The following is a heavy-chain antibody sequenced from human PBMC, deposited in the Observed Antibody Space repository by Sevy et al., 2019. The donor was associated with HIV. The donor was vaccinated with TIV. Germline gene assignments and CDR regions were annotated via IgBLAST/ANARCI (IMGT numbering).Heavy chain of an antibody. Sequence: GGSLRLSCAASGFTFSSYVMHWARQAPGKGLESVSAISSTGGNTYYIDSVKGRFTISRDNSKNTMYLQMDSLRVECMAVYNCVRRGTAGSYDYWGQGALVTVSS. CDR1: GFTFSSYV. J-gene: IGHJ4*02. D-gene: IGHD1-26*01. V-gene: IGHV3-64*02. CDR3: VRRGTAGSYDY. CDR2: ISSTGGNT.